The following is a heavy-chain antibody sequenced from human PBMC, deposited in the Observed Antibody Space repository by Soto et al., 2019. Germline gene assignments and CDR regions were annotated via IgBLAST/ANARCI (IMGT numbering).Heavy chain of an antibody. V-gene: IGHV4-59*11. CDR2: IYYTGRT. D-gene: IGHD1-26*01. CDR1: GGAISSHY. Sequence: SETLCLTCTVSGGAISSHYWNWIRQPPGKGLEWIGFIYYTGRTNYNPSLKSRLTISVDTSKNQFSLKLSSVTAADTAVYYCARDSGSSYYYYYGMDVWGQGTTVTVSS. CDR3: ARDSGSSYYYYYGMDV. J-gene: IGHJ6*02.